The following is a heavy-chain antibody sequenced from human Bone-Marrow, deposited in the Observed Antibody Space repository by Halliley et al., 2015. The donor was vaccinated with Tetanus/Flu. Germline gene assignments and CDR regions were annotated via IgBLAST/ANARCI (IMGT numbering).Heavy chain of an antibody. CDR1: GFSVRTNY. Sequence: SLRLSCEASGFSVRTNYMNWVRQAPGKGLEWVSSISGSGAYTFYADSVKGRFTISRDNAKNSLYLQMNSLRAEDTAIYYCARDPAVVVQWVAGTGHPFDYWGQGTLVTVSS. CDR2: ISGSGAYT. CDR3: ARDPAVVVQWVAGTGHPFDY. V-gene: IGHV3-21*06. D-gene: IGHD6-19*01. J-gene: IGHJ4*02.